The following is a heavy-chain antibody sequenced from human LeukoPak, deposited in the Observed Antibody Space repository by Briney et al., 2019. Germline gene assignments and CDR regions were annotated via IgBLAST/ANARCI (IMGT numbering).Heavy chain of an antibody. CDR1: GGSISSYY. CDR2: IYYSGST. CDR3: ARMYSSSFFEY. V-gene: IGHV4-59*01. Sequence: PSETLSLTCTVSGGSISSYYWSWIRQPAGKGLEWIGYIYYSGSTNYNPSLKSRVTISVDTSKNQFSLKLSSVTAADTAVYYCARMYSSSFFEYWGQGTLVTVSS. D-gene: IGHD6-6*01. J-gene: IGHJ4*02.